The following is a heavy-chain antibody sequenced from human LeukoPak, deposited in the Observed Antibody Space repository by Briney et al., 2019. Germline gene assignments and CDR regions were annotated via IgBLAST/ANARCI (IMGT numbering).Heavy chain of an antibody. Sequence: GGSLRLSCAASGFTFSSYAMHWVRQAPGKGLEWVAVISYDGSNKYYADSVKGRFTISRDNSKNTLYLQMNSLRAEDTAVYYCARDLPGAVAGNPSWFDPWGQGTLVTVSS. D-gene: IGHD6-19*01. J-gene: IGHJ5*02. CDR3: ARDLPGAVAGNPSWFDP. CDR1: GFTFSSYA. CDR2: ISYDGSNK. V-gene: IGHV3-30*04.